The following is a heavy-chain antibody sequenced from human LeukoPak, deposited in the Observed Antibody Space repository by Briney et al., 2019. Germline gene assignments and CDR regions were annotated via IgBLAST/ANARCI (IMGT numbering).Heavy chain of an antibody. V-gene: IGHV4-39*07. CDR2: INHSGST. Sequence: PSETLSLTCTVSGGSISSSSYYWGWIPQPPGKGLEWIGEINHSGSTNYNPSLKSRVTISVDTSKNQFSLKLSSVTAADTAVYYCARGLVAAAGYYYYGMDDWGKGTTVTVSS. CDR1: GGSISSSSYY. CDR3: ARGLVAAAGYYYYGMDD. J-gene: IGHJ6*04. D-gene: IGHD6-13*01.